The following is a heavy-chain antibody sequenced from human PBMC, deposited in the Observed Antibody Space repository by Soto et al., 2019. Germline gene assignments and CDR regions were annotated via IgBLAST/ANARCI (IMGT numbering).Heavy chain of an antibody. D-gene: IGHD6-13*01. Sequence: EVQLLESGGGLVQPGGSLRLTCAASGFTFSRYAMTWVRQAPGKGLEWVSTISANGGTTFYADSVKGHFTISRDNSENTLYPQMSSLRAEDTVVYYCEKDGPRDYAAAAHWFDPWGQGPLVTVSS. J-gene: IGHJ5*02. CDR3: EKDGPRDYAAAAHWFDP. CDR2: ISANGGTT. CDR1: GFTFSRYA. V-gene: IGHV3-23*01.